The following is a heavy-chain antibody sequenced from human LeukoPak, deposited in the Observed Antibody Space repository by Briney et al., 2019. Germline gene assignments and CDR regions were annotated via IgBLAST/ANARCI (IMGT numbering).Heavy chain of an antibody. Sequence: GGSLRLSCAASGFTFSSYWMSWVRQAPGKGLEWVANIKQDGSEKYYADSVKGRFTISRDNSKNTLYLQMNSLRAEDTAVYYCAKGDSGRVAHFDYWGQGTLVTVSS. D-gene: IGHD5-12*01. CDR2: IKQDGSEK. V-gene: IGHV3-7*01. CDR1: GFTFSSYW. CDR3: AKGDSGRVAHFDY. J-gene: IGHJ4*02.